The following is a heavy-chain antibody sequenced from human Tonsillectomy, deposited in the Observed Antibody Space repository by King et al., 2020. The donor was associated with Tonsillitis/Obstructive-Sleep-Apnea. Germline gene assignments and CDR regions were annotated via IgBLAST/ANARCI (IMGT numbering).Heavy chain of an antibody. D-gene: IGHD3-10*01. Sequence: VQLVESGGGVVQPGGSLRLSCAASRFTFDDYAMHWVRQAPGKGLEWVSLIGGDGGSTYYADSVKGRFTISRDNSKNSLYLQMKSLRTEDTALYYCAKDMSYGSGSYPNYMDVWGKGTTVTVSS. CDR1: RFTFDDYA. CDR2: IGGDGGST. V-gene: IGHV3-43*02. CDR3: AKDMSYGSGSYPNYMDV. J-gene: IGHJ6*03.